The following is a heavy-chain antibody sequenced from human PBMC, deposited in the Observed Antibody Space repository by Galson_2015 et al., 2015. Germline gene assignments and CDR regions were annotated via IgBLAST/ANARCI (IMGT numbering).Heavy chain of an antibody. J-gene: IGHJ4*02. CDR1: GFTFSSYG. CDR2: ISYGGSNK. V-gene: IGHV3-30*18. Sequence: SLRLSCAASGFTFSSYGMHWVRQAPGKGLEWVAVISYGGSNKYHADSVKGRFTISRDNSKNTLYLQMNSLRAEDTAVYYCAKDPSGLGLFDYWGQGTLVTVSS. CDR3: AKDPSGLGLFDY. D-gene: IGHD3/OR15-3a*01.